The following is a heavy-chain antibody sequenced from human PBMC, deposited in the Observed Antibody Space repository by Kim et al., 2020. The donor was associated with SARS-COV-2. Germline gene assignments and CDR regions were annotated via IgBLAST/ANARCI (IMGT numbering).Heavy chain of an antibody. CDR3: ARDPYWGASDI. D-gene: IGHD7-27*01. J-gene: IGHJ3*02. V-gene: IGHV3-7*01. CDR1: GFTFSTSS. CDR2: INHDGSEI. Sequence: GGSLRLSCAASGFTFSTSSMTWVRQPPGKGLEWVTNINHDGSEIFYVDSVKGRFTISRDNVKNLLYLQLNSLRTEDTALFFCARDPYWGASDIWGQGTMVTVSS.